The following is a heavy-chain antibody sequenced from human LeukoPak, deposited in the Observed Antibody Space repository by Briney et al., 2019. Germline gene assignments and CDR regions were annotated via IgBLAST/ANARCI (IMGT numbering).Heavy chain of an antibody. V-gene: IGHV3-23*01. CDR2: ISGSAAAT. J-gene: IGHJ4*02. CDR3: AKDGYSEALDY. D-gene: IGHD6-13*01. Sequence: GGSLRLSCAASGFTFSAYGMTWVRQAPGKGLEWVSAISGSAAATFYADSVKGRFTISRDNSKNTLYLQMNSLRAEDTAVYYCAKDGYSEALDYWGQGTLVTVSS. CDR1: GFTFSAYG.